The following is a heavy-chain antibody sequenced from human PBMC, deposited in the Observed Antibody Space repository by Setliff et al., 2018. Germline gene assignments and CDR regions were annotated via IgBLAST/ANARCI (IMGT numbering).Heavy chain of an antibody. D-gene: IGHD3-3*01. CDR3: AGGLPGDYDFNCFDT. V-gene: IGHV4-4*07. Sequence: TSETLSLTCTVSGGSLNTYYWSWIRQPAGKELECIGRINTSGATRYNPSLRSRATLSVDESMNRFSLNLNSVTAADTAVYYCAGGLPGDYDFNCFDTWGQGALVT. CDR2: INTSGAT. J-gene: IGHJ5*02. CDR1: GGSLNTYY.